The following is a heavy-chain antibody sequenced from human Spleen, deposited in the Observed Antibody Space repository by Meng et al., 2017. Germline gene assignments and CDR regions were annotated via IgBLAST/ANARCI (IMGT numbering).Heavy chain of an antibody. V-gene: IGHV1-69*06. Sequence: SVKVSCKASGYTFTAYYIHWVRQAPGQGLEWMGGIIPIFGTANYAQKFQGRVTITADKSTSTAYMELSSLRSEDTAVYYCARDGQLWLHGDAFDIWGQGTMVTVSS. CDR1: GYTFTAYY. J-gene: IGHJ3*02. CDR3: ARDGQLWLHGDAFDI. CDR2: IIPIFGTA. D-gene: IGHD5-18*01.